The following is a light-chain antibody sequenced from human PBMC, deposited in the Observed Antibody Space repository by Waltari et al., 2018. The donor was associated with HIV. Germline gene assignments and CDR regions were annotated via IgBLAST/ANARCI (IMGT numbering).Light chain of an antibody. CDR3: LQSFITPLT. CDR1: QYIDNF. V-gene: IGKV1-39*01. Sequence: DIQITQSPSSLSASADDTVTITCRASQYIDNFLSWYQQTRGKAPRLLIYDTSNVQSGVPSRFSGSGSGTDFTLTISTLQPEDFATYFCLQSFITPLTFGPGTKVDLK. CDR2: DTS. J-gene: IGKJ3*01.